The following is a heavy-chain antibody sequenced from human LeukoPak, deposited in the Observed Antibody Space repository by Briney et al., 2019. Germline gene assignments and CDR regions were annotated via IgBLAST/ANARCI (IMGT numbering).Heavy chain of an antibody. J-gene: IGHJ4*02. Sequence: GGSLRLSCAASGFTFSNYNMNWVRQAPGKGLEWVSYISSGSTIIYYADSVKGRFTISRDNAKNSLYLQMNSLRAEDTAVYFCARDSGLTLFDYWGQGTLVTVSP. CDR2: ISSGSTII. CDR1: GFTFSNYN. CDR3: ARDSGLTLFDY. V-gene: IGHV3-48*01. D-gene: IGHD3/OR15-3a*01.